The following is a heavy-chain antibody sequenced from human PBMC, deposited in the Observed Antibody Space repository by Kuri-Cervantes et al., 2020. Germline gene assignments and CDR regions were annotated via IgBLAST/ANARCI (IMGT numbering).Heavy chain of an antibody. J-gene: IGHJ6*02. V-gene: IGHV1-18*01. CDR1: GYTFTSYG. D-gene: IGHD3-10*01. Sequence: ASVKVSCKASGYTFTSYGISWVRQAPGQGLEWMGWISAYNGNTNYAQKLQGRVTMTTDTSTSTAYMELRSLGSDDTAVYYCARSPYYYGSGSYYIKDNIWAANYYYYGMDVWGQGTTVTVSS. CDR3: ARSPYYYGSGSYYIKDNIWAANYYYYGMDV. CDR2: ISAYNGNT.